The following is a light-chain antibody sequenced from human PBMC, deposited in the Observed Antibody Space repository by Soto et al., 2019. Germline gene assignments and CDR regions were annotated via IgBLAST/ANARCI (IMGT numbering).Light chain of an antibody. J-gene: IGKJ1*01. CDR3: QQTYSTSWT. CDR2: AAS. V-gene: IGKV1-39*01. Sequence: DIQMTQSPSSLSASVGDRVTITCRASQSISTYLNWYQQKPGKVPKLVIYAASSLQSEVPSRFSGSGSGTEFTLTISSLQPEDFATYYCQQTYSTSWTFGQGTKVEIK. CDR1: QSISTY.